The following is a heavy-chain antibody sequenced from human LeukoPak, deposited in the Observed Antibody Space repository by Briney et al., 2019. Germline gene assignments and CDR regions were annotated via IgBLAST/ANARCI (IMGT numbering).Heavy chain of an antibody. V-gene: IGHV1-2*02. CDR1: GYTFTGYY. J-gene: IGHJ5*02. D-gene: IGHD3-3*01. Sequence: ASVKVSCKASGYTFTGYYMHWVRQAPGQGLEWMGWINPNSGGTNYAQKFQGRVTMTRDTSISTAYMELSRLRSHDTAVYYCARDREGDFWSGENWFDPWGQGTLVTVSS. CDR2: INPNSGGT. CDR3: ARDREGDFWSGENWFDP.